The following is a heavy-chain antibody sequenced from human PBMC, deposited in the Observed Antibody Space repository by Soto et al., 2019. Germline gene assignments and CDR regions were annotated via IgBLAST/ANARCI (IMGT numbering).Heavy chain of an antibody. J-gene: IGHJ5*02. D-gene: IGHD4-17*01. CDR3: ARFSATVTTGDWFDP. V-gene: IGHV1-18*01. CDR2: ISAYNGNT. Sequence: QVQLVQSGAEVKKPGASVKVSCKASGYTFTSYGISWVRQAPGQGLEWMGWISAYNGNTNYAQKLQGRVTMTTDTTTSTAYMELRSLRSDDTAVYYCARFSATVTTGDWFDPWGQGTLVTVSS. CDR1: GYTFTSYG.